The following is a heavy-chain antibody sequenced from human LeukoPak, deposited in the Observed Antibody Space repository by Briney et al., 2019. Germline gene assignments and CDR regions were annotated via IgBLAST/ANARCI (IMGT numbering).Heavy chain of an antibody. V-gene: IGHV3-48*03. Sequence: GGSLRLSCAASGFTFSSYEMNWVRQAPGKGLEWVSYISSSGSTIYYADSVKGRFTISRDNAKNSLYLQINSLRAEDTAVYYCAKSYYYDSSGYGNWGQGTLVTVSS. CDR2: ISSSGSTI. CDR1: GFTFSSYE. CDR3: AKSYYYDSSGYGN. D-gene: IGHD3-22*01. J-gene: IGHJ4*02.